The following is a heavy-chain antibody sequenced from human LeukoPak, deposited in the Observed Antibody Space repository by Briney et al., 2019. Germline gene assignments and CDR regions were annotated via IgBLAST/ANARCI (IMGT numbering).Heavy chain of an antibody. V-gene: IGHV1-46*01. CDR2: INPSGGST. CDR3: ARGLQLWFNWFDP. J-gene: IGHJ5*02. Sequence: ASVKVSCXASGYTFTSYYMHWVRQAPGQGLEWMAIINPSGGSTSYAQKFQGRVTMTRDTSTSTVYMELSSLRAEDTAVYYCARGLQLWFNWFDPWGQGTLVTVSS. D-gene: IGHD5-18*01. CDR1: GYTFTSYY.